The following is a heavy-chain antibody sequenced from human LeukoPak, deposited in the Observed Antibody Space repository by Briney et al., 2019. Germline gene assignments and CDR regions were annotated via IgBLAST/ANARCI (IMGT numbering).Heavy chain of an antibody. V-gene: IGHV3-15*01. D-gene: IGHD6-13*01. J-gene: IGHJ4*02. Sequence: GGSLRLSCAASGFTFSNAWMSWVRQAPGKGLEWVGRIKSKTDGGTTDYAAPVKGRFIISRDDSKNTLYLQMNSLKIEDTAVYYCTTEGIAAPYTKFDYWGQGTLVTVSS. CDR2: IKSKTDGGTT. CDR1: GFTFSNAW. CDR3: TTEGIAAPYTKFDY.